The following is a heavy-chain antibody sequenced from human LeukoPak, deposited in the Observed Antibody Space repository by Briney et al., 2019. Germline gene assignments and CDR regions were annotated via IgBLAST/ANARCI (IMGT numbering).Heavy chain of an antibody. D-gene: IGHD5-18*01. CDR1: GGSISSYY. CDR2: IYYSGST. J-gene: IGHJ4*02. V-gene: IGHV4-59*01. CDR3: ARARVYSYGLSYPKLFDY. Sequence: SETLSLTCTVSGGSISSYYWGWIRQPPGKGLEWIGYIYYSGSTNYNPSLKSRVTISVDTSKNQFSLKLSSETAADTAVYYCARARVYSYGLSYPKLFDYWGQGTLVTVSS.